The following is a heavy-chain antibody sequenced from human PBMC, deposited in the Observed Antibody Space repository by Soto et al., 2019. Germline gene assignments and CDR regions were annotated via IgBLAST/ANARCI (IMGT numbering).Heavy chain of an antibody. CDR2: IYYSGST. J-gene: IGHJ5*02. Sequence: SETLSLTCTVSGGSISSGGYYWSWIRQHPGKGLEWIGYIYYSGSTYYNPSLKSRVTISVDTSKNQFSLKLSSVTAADTAVYYCAREKLTIALSILTGPNWFDPWGQGTLVTVSS. CDR1: GGSISSGGYY. D-gene: IGHD3-9*01. V-gene: IGHV4-31*03. CDR3: AREKLTIALSILTGPNWFDP.